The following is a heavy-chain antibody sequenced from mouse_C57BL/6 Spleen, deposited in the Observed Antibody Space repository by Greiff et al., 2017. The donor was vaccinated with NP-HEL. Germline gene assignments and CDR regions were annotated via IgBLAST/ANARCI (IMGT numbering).Heavy chain of an antibody. CDR1: GYSITSGYD. D-gene: IGHD1-1*01. Sequence: DVKLQESGPGMVKPSQSLSLTCTVTGYSITSGYDWHWIRHFPGNKLEWMGYISYSGSTNYNPSLKSRISITHDTSKNHFFLKLNSVTTEDTATYYCARGDYYGSSPTGFDYWGQGTTLTVSS. CDR2: ISYSGST. V-gene: IGHV3-1*01. CDR3: ARGDYYGSSPTGFDY. J-gene: IGHJ2*01.